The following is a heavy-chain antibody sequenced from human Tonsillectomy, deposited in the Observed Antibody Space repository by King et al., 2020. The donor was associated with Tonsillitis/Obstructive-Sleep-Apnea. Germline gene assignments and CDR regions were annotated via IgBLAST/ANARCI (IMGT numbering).Heavy chain of an antibody. J-gene: IGHJ6*02. CDR1: RFTFSSYA. CDR3: AKDRDSYSSSPEYYGMDV. CDR2: ISGSDGNT. D-gene: IGHD6-13*01. V-gene: IGHV3-23*04. Sequence: VQLVESGAGLVQPGGSLRLSCAASRFTFSSYAMSWVRQAPGKGLEWVSSISGSDGNTYYADSVKGRFTISRDNSKNTLYLQMNSLRAEDTAIYYCAKDRDSYSSSPEYYGMDVWGQGTAVTVSS.